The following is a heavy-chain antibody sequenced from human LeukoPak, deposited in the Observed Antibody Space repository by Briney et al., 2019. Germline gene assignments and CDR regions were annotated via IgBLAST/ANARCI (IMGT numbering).Heavy chain of an antibody. Sequence: SETLSLTCTVSGGSISSSSYYWGWIRQPPGKGLQWIGGIYYSGSAYYNPSLKSRVTMSVDTSKNQFSLRLSSVTAADTAVYSCARHPERYSYFDYWGQGTLVTVSS. CDR3: ARHPERYSYFDY. D-gene: IGHD5-18*01. J-gene: IGHJ4*02. CDR2: IYYSGSA. V-gene: IGHV4-39*01. CDR1: GGSISSSSYY.